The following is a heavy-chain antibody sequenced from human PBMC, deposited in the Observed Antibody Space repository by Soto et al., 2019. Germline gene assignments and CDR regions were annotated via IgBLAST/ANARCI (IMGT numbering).Heavy chain of an antibody. V-gene: IGHV4-31*03. CDR3: ARDARLPDYYYYGMDV. CDR1: GGSISSGGYY. D-gene: IGHD2-21*02. CDR2: IYYSGST. J-gene: IGHJ6*02. Sequence: PSETLSLTCTVSGGSISSGGYYWSWIRQHPGKGLEWIGYIYYSGSTYYNPSLKSRVTISVDTSKNQFSLKLSSVTAADTAVYYCARDARLPDYYYYGMDVWGQGTTVTVSS.